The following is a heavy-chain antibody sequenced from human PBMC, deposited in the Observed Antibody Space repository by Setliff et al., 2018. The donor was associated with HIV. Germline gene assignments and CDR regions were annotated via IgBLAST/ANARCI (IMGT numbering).Heavy chain of an antibody. Sequence: SETLSLTCTVSGGSISTYYWSWIRQPPGKGLEWIGYIYYSGSTNYNPSLKSRVTISVDTSKNQLSLKLNSVTAADTAVYYCARGLSIFGVATPGFYSFMDVWGKGTTVTVSS. CDR3: ARGLSIFGVATPGFYSFMDV. V-gene: IGHV4-59*01. J-gene: IGHJ6*03. D-gene: IGHD3-3*01. CDR2: IYYSGST. CDR1: GGSISTYY.